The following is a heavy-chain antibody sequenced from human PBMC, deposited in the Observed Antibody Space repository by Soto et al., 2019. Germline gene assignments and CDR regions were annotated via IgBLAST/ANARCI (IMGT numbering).Heavy chain of an antibody. V-gene: IGHV3-15*07. CDR1: GFTFSNGW. Sequence: GGSLRLSCVASGFTFSNGWMNWVRQAPGKGLEWVGRIKSKTDGGTTDHAAPVTGRFTISRDDSKNTLYLQMNSLKIEDTAVYYCTTGFTPTTWKVVDVWGQGTTVTVSS. CDR3: TTGFTPTTWKVVDV. J-gene: IGHJ6*02. D-gene: IGHD1-26*01. CDR2: IKSKTDGGTT.